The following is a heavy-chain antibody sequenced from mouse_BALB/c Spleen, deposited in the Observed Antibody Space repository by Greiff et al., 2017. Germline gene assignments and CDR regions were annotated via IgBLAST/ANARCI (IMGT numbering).Heavy chain of an antibody. CDR3: ARSGGNYYAMDY. J-gene: IGHJ4*01. V-gene: IGHV1-80*01. D-gene: IGHD2-1*01. CDR2: IYPGDGDT. CDR1: GYAFSSYW. Sequence: QVQLQQSGAELVRPGSSVKISCKASGYAFSSYWLNWVKQRPGQGLEWIGQIYPGDGDTNYNGKFKGKATLTADKSSSTAYMQLSSLTSEDSAVYFCARSGGNYYAMDYWGQGTSVTVSS.